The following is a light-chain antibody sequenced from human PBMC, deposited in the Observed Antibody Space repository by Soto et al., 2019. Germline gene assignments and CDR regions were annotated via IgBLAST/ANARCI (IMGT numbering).Light chain of an antibody. CDR1: QGVSSRY. J-gene: IGKJ5*01. CDR2: GAS. CDR3: QQYGSSPIT. V-gene: IGKV3-20*01. Sequence: EIVLTQSPGTLSLSPGERATLSCRASQGVSSRYLAWYQQNPGQAPSLLIYGASSRATGIPDRFSGSGSGTDFTLTISRLEPEDFEVYFCQQYGSSPITFGQGTRLEIK.